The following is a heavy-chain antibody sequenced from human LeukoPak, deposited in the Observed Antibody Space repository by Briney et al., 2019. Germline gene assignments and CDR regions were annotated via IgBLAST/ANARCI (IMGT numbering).Heavy chain of an antibody. Sequence: ASVKVSCKASGYTFTGNFIRWVRQAPGQGLEWVGWINPNGGGTNYAQKFQGRVTMTRDTSISTAYMDLSSLTSEDTAIYYCARGHSSLRLYYFDYWGQGTLVTVSS. CDR2: INPNGGGT. J-gene: IGHJ4*02. CDR1: GYTFTGNF. D-gene: IGHD6-6*01. V-gene: IGHV1-2*02. CDR3: ARGHSSLRLYYFDY.